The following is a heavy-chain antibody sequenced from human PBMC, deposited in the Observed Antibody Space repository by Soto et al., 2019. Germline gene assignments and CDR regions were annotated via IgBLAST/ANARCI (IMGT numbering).Heavy chain of an antibody. CDR1: GFTFSSYG. Sequence: PGGSLRLSCAASGFTFSSYGMHWVRQAPGKGLEWVAVIWYDGSNKYYADSVKGRFTISRDNSKNTLYLQMNSLRAEDTAVYYCARDRVTIFGVVLYGMDVWGQGTTVTVPS. V-gene: IGHV3-33*01. CDR2: IWYDGSNK. CDR3: ARDRVTIFGVVLYGMDV. J-gene: IGHJ6*02. D-gene: IGHD3-3*01.